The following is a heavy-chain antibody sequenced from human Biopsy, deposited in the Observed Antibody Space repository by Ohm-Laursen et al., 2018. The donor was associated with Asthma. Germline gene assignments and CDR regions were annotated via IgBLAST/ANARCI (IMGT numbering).Heavy chain of an antibody. Sequence: TLSLTCTVSGGSINIGDYYWSWIRQHPVKGLEWIGYIYYSGSTYYNPSLKSRVSISLDMSKNQFSLSLTSVTAADTAVYYCARGPNYHGSGRAPIGMDVWGQGTTVTVSS. CDR3: ARGPNYHGSGRAPIGMDV. CDR2: IYYSGST. CDR1: GGSINIGDYY. D-gene: IGHD3-10*01. V-gene: IGHV4-31*03. J-gene: IGHJ6*02.